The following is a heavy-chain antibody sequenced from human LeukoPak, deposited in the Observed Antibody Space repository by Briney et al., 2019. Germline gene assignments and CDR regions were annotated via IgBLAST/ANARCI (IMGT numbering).Heavy chain of an antibody. D-gene: IGHD6-13*01. CDR3: AKWGSSSWYGVASYYYGMDV. J-gene: IGHJ6*02. CDR2: ISGSGGST. Sequence: GGSLRLSCAASGFTLSSYAMSWVRQAPGKGLEWVSAISGSGGSTYYADSVKGRFTISRDNSKNTLYLQMNSLRAEDTAVYYCAKWGSSSWYGVASYYYGMDVWGQGTTVTVSS. V-gene: IGHV3-23*01. CDR1: GFTLSSYA.